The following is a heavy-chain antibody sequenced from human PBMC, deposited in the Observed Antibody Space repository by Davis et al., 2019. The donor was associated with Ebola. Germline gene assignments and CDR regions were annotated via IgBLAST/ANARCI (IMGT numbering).Heavy chain of an antibody. Sequence: GESLKISCAASGFTFSSYSMNWVRQAPGKGLEWVSSISSSSSYIYYADSVKGRFTISRDNAKNSLYLQMNSLRAEDTAVYYCARGYCSGGSCYANWFDPWGQGTLVTVSS. CDR1: GFTFSSYS. J-gene: IGHJ5*02. V-gene: IGHV3-21*01. D-gene: IGHD2-15*01. CDR3: ARGYCSGGSCYANWFDP. CDR2: ISSSSSYI.